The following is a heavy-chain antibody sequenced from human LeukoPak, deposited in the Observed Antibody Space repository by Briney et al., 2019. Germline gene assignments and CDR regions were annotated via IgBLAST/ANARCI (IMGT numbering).Heavy chain of an antibody. CDR1: GGTFSSYA. D-gene: IGHD6-19*01. J-gene: IGHJ4*02. CDR2: IIPILGIA. V-gene: IGHV1-69*04. CDR3: ARGPKQWLVPDY. Sequence: SVKVSCKASGGTFSSYAISWVRQAPGQGLEWMGRIIPILGIANYAQKVQGRVTITADKSTSTAYMELSSLRSEDTAVYYCARGPKQWLVPDYWGQGTLVTVSS.